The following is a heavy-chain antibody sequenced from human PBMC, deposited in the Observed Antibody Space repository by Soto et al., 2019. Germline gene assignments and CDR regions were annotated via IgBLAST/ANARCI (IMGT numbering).Heavy chain of an antibody. J-gene: IGHJ3*02. D-gene: IGHD2-15*01. CDR2: INPNSGGT. Sequence: SVKVSCKASGYFFTDYYIHWVRQAPGQGLEWMGWINPNSGGTTFAEKFEARVTLTRDTSISTVYMELSRLRSDDTAVYYCARDDGQSRDIFDIWGQGTMVTVSS. V-gene: IGHV1-2*02. CDR3: ARDDGQSRDIFDI. CDR1: GYFFTDYY.